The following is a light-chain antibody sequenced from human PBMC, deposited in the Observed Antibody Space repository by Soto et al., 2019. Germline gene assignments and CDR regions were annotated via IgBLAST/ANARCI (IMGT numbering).Light chain of an antibody. CDR3: QHYNNWPFT. Sequence: DIHMTQSRSTLSASVGYRVTITCRASQSISSWLAWYQQKPGKAPKLLIYDASSLESGVPSRFSGSGSGTEFTLTISSLQSEDFAVYYCQHYNNWPFTFGQGSKVDI. CDR1: QSISSW. CDR2: DAS. V-gene: IGKV1-5*01. J-gene: IGKJ2*01.